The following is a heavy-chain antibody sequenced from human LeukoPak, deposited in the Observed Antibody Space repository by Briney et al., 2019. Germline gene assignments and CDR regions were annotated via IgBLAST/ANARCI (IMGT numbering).Heavy chain of an antibody. CDR3: TTQQYSYGIFFDY. CDR1: GFTFSNAW. J-gene: IGHJ4*02. CDR2: IKSRTDGGTT. D-gene: IGHD5-18*01. V-gene: IGHV3-15*01. Sequence: GGSLRLSCAASGFTFSNAWMSWVRQAPGKGLEWVGRIKSRTDGGTTDYAAPVKGSYTISRDDSKNTLYLQMNSLKTEDTAVYYCTTQQYSYGIFFDYWGQGTLVTVSS.